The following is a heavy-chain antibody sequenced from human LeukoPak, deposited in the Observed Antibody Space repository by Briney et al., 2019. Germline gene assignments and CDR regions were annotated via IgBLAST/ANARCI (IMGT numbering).Heavy chain of an antibody. J-gene: IGHJ6*02. CDR3: ARELHYDSSGYYGKYYYYGMDV. CDR1: GGTFSSYA. V-gene: IGHV1-69*13. Sequence: GASVKVSCKASGGTFSSYAISWVRQAPGQGLEWMGGIIPIFGTANYAQKFQGRVTITADESTSTAYMELSSLRSEDTAVYYCARELHYDSSGYYGKYYYYGMDVWGQGTTVTVSS. CDR2: IIPIFGTA. D-gene: IGHD3-22*01.